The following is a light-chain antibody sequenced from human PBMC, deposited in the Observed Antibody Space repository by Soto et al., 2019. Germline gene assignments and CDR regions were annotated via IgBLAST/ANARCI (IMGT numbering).Light chain of an antibody. CDR1: QSLLHSNGYNY. CDR2: LGS. J-gene: IGKJ1*01. V-gene: IGKV2-28*01. CDR3: MQALQTPTT. Sequence: DIVMTQSPLSLPVTPGEPASISCRSSQSLLHSNGYNYLDWYLQKPGQSPQLLIYLGSNRSSGVPDRFSGSGSGTDFTLKISRVEAEDVGVYYCMQALQTPTTLGQGTKVDIK.